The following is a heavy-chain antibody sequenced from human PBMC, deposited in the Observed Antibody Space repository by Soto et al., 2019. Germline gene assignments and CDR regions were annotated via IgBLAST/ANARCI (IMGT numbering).Heavy chain of an antibody. CDR1: GFSLSNARMG. V-gene: IGHV2-26*01. Sequence: SGPTLVNPTETLTLTCTVSGFSLSNARMGVSWIRQPPGKALEWLAHIFSNDEKSYSTSLKSRLTISKDTSKSQVVLTMTNMDPVDTATYYCARVTMSYDRIKFYCFDPWGQGTLVTVSS. D-gene: IGHD3-22*01. CDR3: ARVTMSYDRIKFYCFDP. J-gene: IGHJ5*02. CDR2: IFSNDEK.